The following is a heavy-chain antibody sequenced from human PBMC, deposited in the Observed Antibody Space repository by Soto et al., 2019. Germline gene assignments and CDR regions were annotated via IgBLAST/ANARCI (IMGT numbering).Heavy chain of an antibody. CDR3: ARRKRDIVVVPAAIPPYYGMDV. J-gene: IGHJ6*02. Sequence: SETLSLTCTVSGGSISSSSYYWGWIRQPPGKGLEWIGSIYYSGSTYYNPSLKSRVTISVDTSKNQFSLKLSSVTAADTAVYYCARRKRDIVVVPAAIPPYYGMDVWGQGTTVTVSS. D-gene: IGHD2-2*01. CDR2: IYYSGST. V-gene: IGHV4-39*01. CDR1: GGSISSSSYY.